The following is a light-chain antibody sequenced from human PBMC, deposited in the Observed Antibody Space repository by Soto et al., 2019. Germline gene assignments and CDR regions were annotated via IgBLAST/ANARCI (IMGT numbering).Light chain of an antibody. J-gene: IGLJ1*01. CDR3: TPFSSSTSRYG. CDR1: TRDIAGYNY. CDR2: QVT. V-gene: IGLV2-14*01. Sequence: SVLTQPASVSGSLGQSITISCTGTTRDIAGYNYISWYQQLPGKAPKLMIYQVTIQPSGISNRFSGSKSGNTASLTISGLQTEDEADYSCTPFSSSTSRYGFGTGAKV.